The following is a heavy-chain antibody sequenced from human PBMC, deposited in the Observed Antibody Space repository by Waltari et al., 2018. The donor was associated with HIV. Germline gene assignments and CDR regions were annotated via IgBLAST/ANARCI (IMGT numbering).Heavy chain of an antibody. CDR3: AKDLNRLTVAGAAVDY. CDR2: ISWNGVSS. V-gene: IGHV3-43D*03. D-gene: IGHD4-17*01. Sequence: DVQLAQSGGVVVQPGGSLRLSCTASGFNFGHYALPRVRQDPGKGLGWVSLISWNGVSSDYAGSVKGRFTIARDNSKKSLYLEMTSLRLEDTALYYCAKDLNRLTVAGAAVDYWGQGTLVNVSS. CDR1: GFNFGHYA. J-gene: IGHJ4*02.